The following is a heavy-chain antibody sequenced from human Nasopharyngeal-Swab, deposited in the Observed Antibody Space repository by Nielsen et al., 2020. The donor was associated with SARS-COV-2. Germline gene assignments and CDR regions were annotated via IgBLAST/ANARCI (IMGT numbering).Heavy chain of an antibody. Sequence: ASVKVSCKVSGYTLTELSMHWVRQAPGQGLEWMGWISAYNGNTNYAQKLQGRVTMTTDTSTSTAYMELRSLRSDDTAVYYCARDAPSQNLTAWGQGTLVTVSS. CDR3: ARDAPSQNLTA. V-gene: IGHV1-18*01. CDR1: GYTLTELS. D-gene: IGHD2/OR15-2a*01. CDR2: ISAYNGNT. J-gene: IGHJ5*02.